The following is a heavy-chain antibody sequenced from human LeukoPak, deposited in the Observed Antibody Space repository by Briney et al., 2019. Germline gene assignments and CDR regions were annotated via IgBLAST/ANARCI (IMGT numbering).Heavy chain of an antibody. J-gene: IGHJ5*02. CDR1: GGTFSSYA. Sequence: ASVKVSCKASGGTFSSYAISWVRQAPGQGLEWMGGIIPIFGTANYAQKFQGRVTITTDESTSTAYMELSSLRSEDTAVYYCARNVYGSGSYYSKVGWFDPWGQGTLVTVSS. D-gene: IGHD3-10*01. V-gene: IGHV1-69*05. CDR2: IIPIFGTA. CDR3: ARNVYGSGSYYSKVGWFDP.